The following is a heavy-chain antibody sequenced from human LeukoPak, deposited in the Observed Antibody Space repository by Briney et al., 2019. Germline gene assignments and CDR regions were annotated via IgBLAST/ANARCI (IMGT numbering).Heavy chain of an antibody. V-gene: IGHV6-1*01. CDR1: GDSVSSNSVT. D-gene: IGHD2-21*02. Sequence: SQTLSLTCAISGDSVSSNSVTWNRIRQSPSRGLEWLGRTYYRSTWYNDYAVSVRGRITVNPDTSKNQFSLHLNSVTPEDTAVYYCARGLTQSDCFDPWGQGILVTVSS. CDR2: TYYRSTWYN. CDR3: ARGLTQSDCFDP. J-gene: IGHJ5*02.